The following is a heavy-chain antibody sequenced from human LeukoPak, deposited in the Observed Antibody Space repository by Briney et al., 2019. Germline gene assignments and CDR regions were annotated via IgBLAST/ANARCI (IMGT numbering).Heavy chain of an antibody. V-gene: IGHV3-20*04. CDR3: ARSPRGYDTLKYYYYMDV. Sequence: PGGSLRLSRAASGFTFDDYGMSWARQAPGKGLEWVSGINWNGGSIGYADSVKGRFTISRDNAKNSQYLQMSSLRAEDTALYYCARSPRGYDTLKYYYYMDVWGKGTTVTVSS. CDR1: GFTFDDYG. CDR2: INWNGGSI. D-gene: IGHD5-12*01. J-gene: IGHJ6*03.